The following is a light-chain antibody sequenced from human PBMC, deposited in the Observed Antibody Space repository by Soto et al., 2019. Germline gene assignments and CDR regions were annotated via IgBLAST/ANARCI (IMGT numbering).Light chain of an antibody. CDR2: KAS. CDR3: QHYNSYSEA. J-gene: IGKJ1*01. CDR1: QTISSW. Sequence: DIQITQSPSTLSGSVGDRVTITCRASQTISSWLAWYQQKPGKAPKLLIYKASTLTSGVPSRFSGSGSGTEFTLTTSSLQPDDFATYYCQHYNSYSEAFGQGTKV. V-gene: IGKV1-5*03.